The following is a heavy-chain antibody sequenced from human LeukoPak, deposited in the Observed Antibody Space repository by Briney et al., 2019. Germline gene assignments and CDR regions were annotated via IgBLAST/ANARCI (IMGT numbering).Heavy chain of an antibody. J-gene: IGHJ3*02. D-gene: IGHD3-22*01. CDR1: DESFSAYY. CDR2: INHCGST. CDR3: AKSNGYGLIDI. Sequence: PSETLSLTCAVYDESFSAYYWSWIRQPPGKGLEWIGEINHCGSTNYNPSLKSLVTISLDMSENQVSLNLSSVTAADTAVYYCAKSNGYGLIDIWGQGTMVTVSS. V-gene: IGHV4-34*01.